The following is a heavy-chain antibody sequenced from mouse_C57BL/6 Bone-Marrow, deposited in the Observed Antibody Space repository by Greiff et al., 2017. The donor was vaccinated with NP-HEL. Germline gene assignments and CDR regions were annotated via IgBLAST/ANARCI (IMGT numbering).Heavy chain of an antibody. CDR3: ARQLRLRWYFDY. V-gene: IGHV5-17*01. D-gene: IGHD3-2*02. CDR2: ISSGSSTI. J-gene: IGHJ2*01. Sequence: EVKLQESGGGLVKPGGSLKLSCAASGFTFSDYGMHWVRQAPEKGLEWVAYISSGSSTIYYADTVKGRFTISRDNAKNTLFLQMTSLRSEDTAMYYCARQLRLRWYFDYWGQGTTLTVSS. CDR1: GFTFSDYG.